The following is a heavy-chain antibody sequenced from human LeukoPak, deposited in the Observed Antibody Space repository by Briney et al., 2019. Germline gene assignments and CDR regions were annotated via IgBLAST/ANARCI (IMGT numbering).Heavy chain of an antibody. Sequence: GGSLRLSCAASGFTFSNHWMHWVRQVPGKGLVWVARIDGSGSSISHADFVKGRFSISRGNAKSTLYLQMNSLRAEDTAVYYCARGPGSSGGAYVGDYWGHGTLVAVSS. CDR3: ARGPGSSGGAYVGDY. V-gene: IGHV3-74*01. CDR1: GFTFSNHW. D-gene: IGHD3-22*01. CDR2: IDGSGSSI. J-gene: IGHJ4*01.